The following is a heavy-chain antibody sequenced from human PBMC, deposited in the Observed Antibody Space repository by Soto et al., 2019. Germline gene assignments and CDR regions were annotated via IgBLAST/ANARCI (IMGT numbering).Heavy chain of an antibody. CDR2: IDPSDSYT. J-gene: IGHJ6*02. V-gene: IGHV5-10-1*01. CDR1: GYSFTSYW. CDR3: ARLNCGGDCSQYYYYYGMDV. Sequence: GESLKISCKGSGYSFTSYWISWVRQMPGKGLEWMGRIDPSDSYTNYSPSFQGHVTISADKSISTAYPQWSSLKASDTAMYYCARLNCGGDCSQYYYYYGMDVWGQGTTVTVSS. D-gene: IGHD2-21*02.